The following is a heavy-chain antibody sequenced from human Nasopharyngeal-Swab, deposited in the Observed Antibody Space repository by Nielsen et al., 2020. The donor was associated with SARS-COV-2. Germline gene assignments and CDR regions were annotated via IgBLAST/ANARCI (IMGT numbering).Heavy chain of an antibody. V-gene: IGHV4-34*01. J-gene: IGHJ6*02. CDR1: VGSFSGYY. Sequence: SETLSLTCAVHVGSFSGYYWSWVRQPPGKGLEWIGEVDHTGRTNNNPSLQSRVTMSVDTSKNQFSLTLSSVTAADTAVYYCAGGGYQLLLRNYYYGMDVWSQGTTVTVSS. CDR2: VDHTGRT. CDR3: AGGGYQLLLRNYYYGMDV. D-gene: IGHD2-15*01.